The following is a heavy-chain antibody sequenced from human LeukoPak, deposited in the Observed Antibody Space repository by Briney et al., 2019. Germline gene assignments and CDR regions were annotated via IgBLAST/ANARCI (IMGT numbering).Heavy chain of an antibody. J-gene: IGHJ4*02. D-gene: IGHD2-2*01. CDR1: GFTFSSYG. CDR3: TTVYCSITSCYLFDY. CDR2: VWYDGSNK. Sequence: GGSLRLSCAASGFTFSSYGMHWVRQAPGKGLEWVAVVWYDGSNKYYADSVKGRFTISRDSSKNTLYLQMNSLRAEDTAVYYCTTVYCSITSCYLFDYWGQGTLVTVSS. V-gene: IGHV3-33*01.